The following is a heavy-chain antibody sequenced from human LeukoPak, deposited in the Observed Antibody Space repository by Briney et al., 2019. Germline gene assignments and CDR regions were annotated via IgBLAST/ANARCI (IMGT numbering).Heavy chain of an antibody. Sequence: SETLSLTCAVYGGSFSGYYWSWIRQPPGKGLEWIGEINHSGSTNYNPSLKSRVTISVDTSKNQFSLKLSSVTAADTAVYYCARGSDYYGSGSYYSPFDYWGQGTLVTVSS. CDR2: INHSGST. CDR1: GGSFSGYY. CDR3: ARGSDYYGSGSYYSPFDY. J-gene: IGHJ4*02. D-gene: IGHD3-10*01. V-gene: IGHV4-34*01.